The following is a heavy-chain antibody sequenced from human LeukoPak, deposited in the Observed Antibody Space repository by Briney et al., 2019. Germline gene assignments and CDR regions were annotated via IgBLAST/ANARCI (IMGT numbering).Heavy chain of an antibody. Sequence: SVKVSCKASGGTFSSYAISWVRQAPGQGLEWMGGIIPIFGTANYAQKFQGRVTITTDESTSTAYMELSGLTSEDTAVYYCATRDGSGSLYFDYWGQGTLVTVSS. CDR3: ATRDGSGSLYFDY. CDR1: GGTFSSYA. V-gene: IGHV1-69*05. J-gene: IGHJ4*02. D-gene: IGHD1-26*01. CDR2: IIPIFGTA.